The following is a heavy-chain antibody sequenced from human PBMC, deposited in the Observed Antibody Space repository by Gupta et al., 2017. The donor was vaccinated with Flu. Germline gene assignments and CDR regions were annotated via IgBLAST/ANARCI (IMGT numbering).Heavy chain of an antibody. CDR2: INPDGSST. Sequence: EMQLVESGGGLVQPGGSLRPSCAASGFTFSSSYLQWVRRAPGKGLVWVSRINPDGSSTTYAESVKGRFTISRDNAKNTLYLQMNSLGDDDTAVYYCATVTSGCWGQGTLVTVSS. D-gene: IGHD4-17*01. CDR1: GFTFSSSY. J-gene: IGHJ4*02. CDR3: ATVTSGC. V-gene: IGHV3-74*03.